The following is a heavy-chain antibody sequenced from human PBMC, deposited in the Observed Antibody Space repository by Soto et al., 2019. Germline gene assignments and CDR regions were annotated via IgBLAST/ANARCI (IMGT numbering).Heavy chain of an antibody. J-gene: IGHJ4*02. CDR3: ARVIAAAGHGDY. CDR2: INHSGST. D-gene: IGHD6-13*01. V-gene: IGHV4-34*01. CDR1: GGSFSGYY. Sequence: QVPLQQWGAGLLKPSETLSLTCAVYGGSFSGYYWSWIRQPPGKGLEWIGEINHSGSTNYNPSLKSRVTISVDTSKNQFSLKLSSVTAADTAVYYCARVIAAAGHGDYWGQGTLVTVSS.